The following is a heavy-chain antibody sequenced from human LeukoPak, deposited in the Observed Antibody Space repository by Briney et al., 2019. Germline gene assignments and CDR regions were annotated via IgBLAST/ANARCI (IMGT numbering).Heavy chain of an antibody. CDR3: TRGSIAYYYMDV. J-gene: IGHJ6*03. Sequence: PSETLSLTCTVSGGSISSYYWSWIRQPPGKGLEWIGNIYYSGSTNYNPSLKSRVTISVDTSKNQFTLKLSSVTAADTAVYYCTRGSIAYYYMDVWGKGTTVTISS. V-gene: IGHV4-59*01. D-gene: IGHD3-22*01. CDR1: GGSISSYY. CDR2: IYYSGST.